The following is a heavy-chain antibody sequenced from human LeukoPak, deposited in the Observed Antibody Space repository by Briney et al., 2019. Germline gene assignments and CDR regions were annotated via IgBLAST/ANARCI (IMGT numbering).Heavy chain of an antibody. CDR2: IYDSGST. Sequence: PSKTLSLTCIVSGGSVSSGGYYWSWIRQPPGKGLEWIGYIYDSGSTNYNPSLKSRVTISVDTSKNQFSLKLSSVTAADTAVYYCARGREWEPKVFDYWGQGTLVTVSS. CDR3: ARGREWEPKVFDY. CDR1: GGSVSSGGYY. J-gene: IGHJ4*02. D-gene: IGHD1-26*01. V-gene: IGHV4-61*08.